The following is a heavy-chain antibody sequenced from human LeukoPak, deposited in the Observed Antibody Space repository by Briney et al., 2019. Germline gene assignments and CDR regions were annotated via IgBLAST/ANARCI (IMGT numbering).Heavy chain of an antibody. D-gene: IGHD7-27*01. CDR2: INHNGGI. Sequence: SETLSLTCAVYGGSFSGYFWSWIRQPPGQGLEWIGDINHNGGINYNPSHNSLATISVDTSKNQFSLKLSSVTAADTAVYYCARHFTTWALRGWYFDLWGRGTLVTVSS. CDR1: GGSFSGYF. V-gene: IGHV4-34*01. CDR3: ARHFTTWALRGWYFDL. J-gene: IGHJ2*01.